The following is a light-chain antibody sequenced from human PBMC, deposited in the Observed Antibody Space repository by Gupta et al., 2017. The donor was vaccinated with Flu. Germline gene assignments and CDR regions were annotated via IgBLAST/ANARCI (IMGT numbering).Light chain of an antibody. J-gene: IGLJ2*01. V-gene: IGLV3-19*01. Sequence: SSELTQDPAVSVALGQTVRITCQGDSLRNSYESWYQQKPGQAPVLVIYAKNIRPSGIPDRFSGSSSGNTASLTITGAQAEDEADYYCNSRDSTDNHQSVFGGGTKLTVL. CDR1: SLRNSY. CDR2: AKN. CDR3: NSRDSTDNHQSV.